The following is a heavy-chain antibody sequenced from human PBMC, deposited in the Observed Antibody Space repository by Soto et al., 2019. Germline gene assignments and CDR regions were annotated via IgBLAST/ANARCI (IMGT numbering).Heavy chain of an antibody. CDR1: GYTLTELS. D-gene: IGHD3-9*01. CDR2: FDPEDGET. V-gene: IGHV1-24*01. Sequence: GASVKVSCKVSGYTLTELSMHWVRQAPGKGLEWMGGFDPEDGETIYAQKFQGRVTMTEDTSTDTAYMELSSLRSEDTAVYYCATVPIFYDILTGYNFDYWGQGTLVTVS. CDR3: ATVPIFYDILTGYNFDY. J-gene: IGHJ4*02.